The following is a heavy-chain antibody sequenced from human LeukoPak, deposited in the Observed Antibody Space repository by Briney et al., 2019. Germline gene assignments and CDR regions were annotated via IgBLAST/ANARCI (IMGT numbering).Heavy chain of an antibody. CDR2: IYYTGIS. D-gene: IGHD6-13*01. CDR3: ARSSQPSSTSFDH. J-gene: IGHJ4*02. CDR1: GGSISGYY. Sequence: SETLSLTCTVSGGSISGYYCSWIRQPPGKGLEWIGYIYYTGISHYNPSLKSRVTLSVDTSKNQCSLKLTSVIAADTAVYYCARSSQPSSTSFDHWGQGTLVTVSS. V-gene: IGHV4-59*01.